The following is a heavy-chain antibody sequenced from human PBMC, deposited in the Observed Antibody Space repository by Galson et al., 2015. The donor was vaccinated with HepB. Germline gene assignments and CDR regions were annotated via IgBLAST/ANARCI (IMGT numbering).Heavy chain of an antibody. Sequence: SVKVSCKASGYTFTSYYMHWVRQAPGQGLEWMGIIHSSGGSTSYAQKFQGRVTMTRDTSTSTVYMELSSLRSEDTAVYYCARVLGMPNDAFDIWGQGTMVTVSS. CDR1: GYTFTSYY. CDR2: IHSSGGST. J-gene: IGHJ3*02. CDR3: ARVLGMPNDAFDI. D-gene: IGHD3-16*01. V-gene: IGHV1-46*01.